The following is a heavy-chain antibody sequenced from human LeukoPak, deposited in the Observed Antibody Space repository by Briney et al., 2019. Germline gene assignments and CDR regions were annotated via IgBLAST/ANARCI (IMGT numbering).Heavy chain of an antibody. CDR1: GFTFSDYY. D-gene: IGHD6-13*01. Sequence: GGSLRLSCAASGFTFSDYYMTWFRQAPGKGLEWVSYISGPGTTISYADSVQGRFTISRDNAKNSLYLQVNTLRVEDSAVYYCASHPSSWNNFDYWGQGTLVTVSS. CDR3: ASHPSSWNNFDY. V-gene: IGHV3-11*04. J-gene: IGHJ4*02. CDR2: ISGPGTTI.